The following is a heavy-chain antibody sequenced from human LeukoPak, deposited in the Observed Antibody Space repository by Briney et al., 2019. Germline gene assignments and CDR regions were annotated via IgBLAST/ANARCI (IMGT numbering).Heavy chain of an antibody. CDR1: GFTFSDYY. J-gene: IGHJ3*02. D-gene: IGHD5-24*01. V-gene: IGHV3-11*05. CDR3: ARDSLGDGYNLAFDI. CDR2: ISSSSSYT. Sequence: GGSLRLSCAASGFTFSDYYMSWIRQAPGKGLEWVSYISSSSSYTNYADSVKGRFTISRDNAKNSLYLQMNSLRAEDTAVYYCARDSLGDGYNLAFDILGQGTMVTVSS.